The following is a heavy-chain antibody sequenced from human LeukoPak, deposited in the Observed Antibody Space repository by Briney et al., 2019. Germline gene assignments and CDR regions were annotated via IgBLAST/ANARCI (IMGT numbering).Heavy chain of an antibody. J-gene: IGHJ6*02. CDR1: GFTFSSYA. CDR2: ISGSGGST. D-gene: IGHD3-3*01. CDR3: AKAGYDFWSGPGGYYSGMDV. Sequence: GGSLRLSCAASGFTFSSYAMSWVRQAPGKGLEWVSAISGSGGSTYYADSVKGRFTISRDNSKNTLYLQMNSLRAEDTAVYYCAKAGYDFWSGPGGYYSGMDVWGQGTTVTVSS. V-gene: IGHV3-23*01.